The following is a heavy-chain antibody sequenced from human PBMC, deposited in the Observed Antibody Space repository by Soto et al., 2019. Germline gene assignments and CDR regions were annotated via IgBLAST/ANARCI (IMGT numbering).Heavy chain of an antibody. CDR3: AAARHDYSNGLDH. D-gene: IGHD4-4*01. V-gene: IGHV3-30*03. CDR1: GFTFSSYG. J-gene: IGHJ4*02. CDR2: ISYDGSNK. Sequence: QVQLAESGGGVVQPGRSLRLSCAASGFTFSSYGMHWVRQAPGKGLEWVTVISYDGSNKYYVDSVKGRFTISRDNSENILYLEMNSLGAEDWAGYYCAAARHDYSNGLDHWGQGTLVTVSS.